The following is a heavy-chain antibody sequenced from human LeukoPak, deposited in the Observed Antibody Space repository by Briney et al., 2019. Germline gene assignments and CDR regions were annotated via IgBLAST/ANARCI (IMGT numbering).Heavy chain of an antibody. J-gene: IGHJ3*02. CDR2: IKSKTDGGTT. Sequence: PGGSLRLSCAASGLTFSNAWMSWVRQAPGKGLEWVGRIKSKTDGGTTDYGAPVKGRFIISRDDSKNTLYLQMNGQKIEDTAVYYCITDPGEWGPIWGQGTMVTVSS. V-gene: IGHV3-15*01. CDR3: ITDPGEWGPI. CDR1: GLTFSNAW. D-gene: IGHD3-16*01.